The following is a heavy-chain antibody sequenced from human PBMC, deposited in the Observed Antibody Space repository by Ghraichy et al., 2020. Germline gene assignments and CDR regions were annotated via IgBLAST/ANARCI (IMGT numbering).Heavy chain of an antibody. Sequence: GGSLRLSCAASGFTFSSYAMHWVRQAPGKGLEWVAVISYDGSNKYYADSVKGRFTISRDNSKNTLYLQMNSLRAEDTAVYYCARGGWRYTVVTPAPHNWFDPWGQGTLVTVSS. D-gene: IGHD4-23*01. CDR1: GFTFSSYA. J-gene: IGHJ5*02. CDR3: ARGGWRYTVVTPAPHNWFDP. V-gene: IGHV3-30-3*01. CDR2: ISYDGSNK.